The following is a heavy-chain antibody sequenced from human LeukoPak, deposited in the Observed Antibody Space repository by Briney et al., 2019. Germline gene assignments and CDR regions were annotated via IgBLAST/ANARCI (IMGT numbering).Heavy chain of an antibody. D-gene: IGHD2-21*01. J-gene: IGHJ3*02. V-gene: IGHV3-15*01. CDR1: GFTFSDHY. Sequence: GGSLRLSCAASGFTFSDHYMSWVRQAPGKGLEWVGRIKSKTDGGAIDYAAPVKGRFSISRDDSKDTMFLQMNNLKSDDTAVYYCATHISWDIWGPGTMVTVSS. CDR2: IKSKTDGGAI. CDR3: ATHISWDI.